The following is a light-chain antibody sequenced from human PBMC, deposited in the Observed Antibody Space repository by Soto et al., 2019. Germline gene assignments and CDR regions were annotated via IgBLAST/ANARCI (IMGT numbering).Light chain of an antibody. CDR1: QSLVYSDGNTY. CDR3: MQGTYWPRLT. Sequence: DVVMTQSPLSLPVTLGQPASISCRSNQSLVYSDGNTYLNWFHQRPGQSPRRLIYKVSNRDSGVPDRFSGSGSGTDFTLKISRVEAEDVGVYSCMQGTYWPRLTFGGGTKVEIK. J-gene: IGKJ4*01. V-gene: IGKV2-30*01. CDR2: KVS.